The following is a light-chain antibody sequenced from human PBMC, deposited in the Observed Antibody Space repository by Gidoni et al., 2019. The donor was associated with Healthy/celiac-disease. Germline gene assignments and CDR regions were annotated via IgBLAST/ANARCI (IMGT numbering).Light chain of an antibody. J-gene: IGKJ3*01. V-gene: IGKV3-20*01. CDR3: QQYGSSPPIT. CDR1: QSVSSSY. CDR2: GAS. Sequence: EMVLMQSQGTLSLSPGERATLSCRASQSVSSSYLAWYQQKPGQAPRLLIYGASSRATGIPDRFSGSGSGTDFTLTISRLEPEDFAVDYCQQYGSSPPITFGPGTKVDIK.